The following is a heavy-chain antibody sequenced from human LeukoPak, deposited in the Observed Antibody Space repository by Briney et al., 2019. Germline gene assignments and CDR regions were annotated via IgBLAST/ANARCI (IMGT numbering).Heavy chain of an antibody. CDR1: GGSISSGGYY. Sequence: PSQTLSLTCTVSGGSISSGGYYWSWIRQHPGKGLEWIGYIYYSGSTYYNPSLKSRVTTSVDTSKNQFSLKLSSVTAADTAVYYCARGGGTTSQPDYWGQGTLVTVSS. J-gene: IGHJ4*02. CDR3: ARGGGTTSQPDY. CDR2: IYYSGST. D-gene: IGHD3-16*01. V-gene: IGHV4-31*03.